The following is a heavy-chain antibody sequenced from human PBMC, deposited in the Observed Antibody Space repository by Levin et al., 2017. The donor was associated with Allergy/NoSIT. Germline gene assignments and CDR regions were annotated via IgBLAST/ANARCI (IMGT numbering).Heavy chain of an antibody. D-gene: IGHD2-15*01. CDR1: GGTFSSYA. CDR3: ARDCSGGSCYSEGAFDI. J-gene: IGHJ3*02. V-gene: IGHV1-69*06. Sequence: AASVKVSCKASGGTFSSYAISWVRQAPGQGLEWMGGIIPIFGTANYAQKFQGRVTITADKSTSTAYMELSSLRSEDTAVYYCARDCSGGSCYSEGAFDIWGQGTMVTVSS. CDR2: IIPIFGTA.